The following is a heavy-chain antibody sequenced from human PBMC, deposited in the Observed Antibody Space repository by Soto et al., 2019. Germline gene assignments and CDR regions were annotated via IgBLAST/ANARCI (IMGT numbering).Heavy chain of an antibody. CDR3: ASPPVPVSGSYHLYLDY. D-gene: IGHD1-26*01. Sequence: QVQLVQAGAEVKKPGSSVKVSCKASGGTFSSYAISWVRQAPGQGLEWMGGIIPIFGTANYAQKFQGRVTITADESTSTAYMELRSLRYEDTAVYYCASPPVPVSGSYHLYLDYWGQGTLGTVSS. V-gene: IGHV1-69*01. J-gene: IGHJ4*02. CDR2: IIPIFGTA. CDR1: GGTFSSYA.